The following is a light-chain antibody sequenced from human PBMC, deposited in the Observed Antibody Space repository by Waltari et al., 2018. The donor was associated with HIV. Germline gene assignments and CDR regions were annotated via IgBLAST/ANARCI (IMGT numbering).Light chain of an antibody. J-gene: IGLJ3*02. Sequence: QSVLTQPPSVSGAPGQRVTISCTGTTSNIGADYDVHWYSQSPGTSPQLLIYGDNNRPSGVPDRFSASKSGTSASLAITGLQGEDEADYHCQSYDGSLNDWVFGGGTKLTVL. CDR2: GDN. V-gene: IGLV1-40*01. CDR3: QSYDGSLNDWV. CDR1: TSNIGADYD.